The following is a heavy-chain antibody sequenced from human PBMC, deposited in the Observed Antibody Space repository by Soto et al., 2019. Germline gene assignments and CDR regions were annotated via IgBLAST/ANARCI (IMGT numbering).Heavy chain of an antibody. CDR3: AKDLKPDYSNYGGYYYYYMDV. Sequence: GGSLRLSCAASGFTFDDYAMHWVRQAPGKGLEWVSGISWNSGSIGYADSVKGRFTISRDNAKNSLYLQMNRLRAEDTALYYCAKDLKPDYSNYGGYYYYYMDVWGKGTTVTVSS. J-gene: IGHJ6*03. CDR2: ISWNSGSI. CDR1: GFTFDDYA. V-gene: IGHV3-9*01. D-gene: IGHD4-4*01.